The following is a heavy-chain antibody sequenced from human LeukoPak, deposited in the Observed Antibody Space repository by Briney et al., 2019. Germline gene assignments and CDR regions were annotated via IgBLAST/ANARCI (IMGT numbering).Heavy chain of an antibody. Sequence: GASVKVSCKASGYTFTSYYMHWVRQAPGQGLEWMGIISPSGGSTSYAQKFQGRVTMTRDTSTSTVYMELSSLRSEDTAVYYCARDQSGTYYDILTGYYLDDYYYYYGMDVWGQGTTVTVSS. J-gene: IGHJ6*02. CDR2: ISPSGGST. V-gene: IGHV1-46*01. CDR1: GYTFTSYY. D-gene: IGHD3-9*01. CDR3: ARDQSGTYYDILTGYYLDDYYYYYGMDV.